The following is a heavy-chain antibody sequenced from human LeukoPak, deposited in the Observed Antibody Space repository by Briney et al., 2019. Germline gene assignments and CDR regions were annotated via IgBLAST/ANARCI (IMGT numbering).Heavy chain of an antibody. Sequence: GGSLRLSCAASGFTFSSYAMFWVRQAPGKGLEWVSGISGSGGNTYYADSVMGRFTISRDSSKNTLYLQTNGLRADDTAVYYCAKDIGYCSGDSCPYFDHWGQGTLVTVSS. CDR3: AKDIGYCSGDSCPYFDH. V-gene: IGHV3-23*01. D-gene: IGHD2-15*01. J-gene: IGHJ4*02. CDR2: ISGSGGNT. CDR1: GFTFSSYA.